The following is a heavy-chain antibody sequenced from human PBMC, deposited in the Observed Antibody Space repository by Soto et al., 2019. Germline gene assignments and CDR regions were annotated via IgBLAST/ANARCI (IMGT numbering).Heavy chain of an antibody. CDR2: VSYDGSNK. J-gene: IGHJ3*02. D-gene: IGHD5-12*01. Sequence: QVQLVESGGGVVQPGRSLRLSCAASGFTFSTYAMHWVRQAPGKGLEWVAVVSYDGSNKYFADSVKGRFTISRDNTKNTLYLQMNSLRAEDTAMYYCARDQDRWLQFRADAFDIWGQGTMVTVSS. CDR3: ARDQDRWLQFRADAFDI. CDR1: GFTFSTYA. V-gene: IGHV3-30-3*01.